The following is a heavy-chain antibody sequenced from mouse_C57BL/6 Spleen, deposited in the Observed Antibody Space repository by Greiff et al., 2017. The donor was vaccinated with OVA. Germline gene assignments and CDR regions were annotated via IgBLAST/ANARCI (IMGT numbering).Heavy chain of an antibody. CDR1: GYTFTSYG. Sequence: VQLQQSGAELARPGASVKLSCKASGYTFTSYGISWVKQRTGQGLEWIGEIYPRSGNTYYNEKFKGKATLTADKSSSTAYMELRSLTSEDSAVYFSSTGTFLAYWGQGTLVTVSA. CDR2: IYPRSGNT. V-gene: IGHV1-81*01. D-gene: IGHD4-1*02. CDR3: STGTFLAY. J-gene: IGHJ3*01.